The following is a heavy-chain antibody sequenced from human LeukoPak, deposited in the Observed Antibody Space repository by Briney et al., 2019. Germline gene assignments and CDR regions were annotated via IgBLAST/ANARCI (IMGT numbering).Heavy chain of an antibody. CDR3: ARVTVAAAAGGFDY. CDR2: IYYSGST. V-gene: IGHV4-59*01. Sequence: SETLSLTCTVSGGSISSYYWSWIRQPRRKGLEWIGYIYYSGSTNYNPSLKSRVTISVDTSKNQFSLKLSSVTAADTAVYYCARVTVAAAAGGFDYWDQGTLVTVSS. D-gene: IGHD6-13*01. CDR1: GGSISSYY. J-gene: IGHJ4*02.